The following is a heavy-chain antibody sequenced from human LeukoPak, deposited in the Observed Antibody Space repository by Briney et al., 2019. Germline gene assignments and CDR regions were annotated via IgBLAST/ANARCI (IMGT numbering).Heavy chain of an antibody. CDR3: ARATLSDYYFNY. Sequence: ASVKVSCKASGYTFTSYYMHWVRQAPGQGLEWMGIINPSGGSTSYAQKFQGRVTTTRDTSTNTVYMELSSLRSEDTAVYFCARATLSDYYFNYWGQGTLVTVSS. V-gene: IGHV1-46*01. J-gene: IGHJ4*02. CDR1: GYTFTSYY. CDR2: INPSGGST.